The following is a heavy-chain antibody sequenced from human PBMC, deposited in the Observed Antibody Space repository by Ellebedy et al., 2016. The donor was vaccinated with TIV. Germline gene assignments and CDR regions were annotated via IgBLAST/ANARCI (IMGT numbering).Heavy chain of an antibody. CDR1: GFTFSSYW. CDR2: IKQDGSEK. D-gene: IGHD6-6*01. V-gene: IGHV3-7*01. CDR3: ARDKGRPVPIYGMDV. Sequence: GESLKISXAASGFTFSSYWMSWVRQAPGKGLEWVANIKQDGSEKYYVDSVKGRFTISRDNAKNSLYLQMNSLRAEDTAVYYCARDKGRPVPIYGMDVWGQGTTVTVSS. J-gene: IGHJ6*02.